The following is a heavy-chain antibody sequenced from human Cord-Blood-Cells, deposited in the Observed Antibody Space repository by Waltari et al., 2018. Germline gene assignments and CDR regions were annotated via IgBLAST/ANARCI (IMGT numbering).Heavy chain of an antibody. CDR3: ARDGRDKGAFDI. CDR2: INSDGSST. Sequence: EVQLVESGGGLVQPGGSLRLSCAASGFTFSSYWMHWVRQAPGKGLVWGSRINSDGSSTSYADSVKGRFTISRDNAKNTLYLQMNSLRAEDTAVYYCARDGRDKGAFDIWGQGTMVTDSS. J-gene: IGHJ3*02. D-gene: IGHD1-1*01. CDR1: GFTFSSYW. V-gene: IGHV3-74*01.